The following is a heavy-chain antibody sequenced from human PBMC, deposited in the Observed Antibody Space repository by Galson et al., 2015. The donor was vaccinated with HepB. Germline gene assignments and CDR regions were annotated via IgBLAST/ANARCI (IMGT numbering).Heavy chain of an antibody. CDR2: ISAYNGNT. CDR3: ARESSSWYEDAFDI. Sequence: SVKVSCKASGYTFTSYGISWVRQAPGQGLEWMGWISAYNGNTNYAQKLQGRVTMTTNTSTSTAYMELRSLRSDDTAVYYCARESSSWYEDAFDIWGHGTMVTVSS. D-gene: IGHD6-13*01. CDR1: GYTFTSYG. V-gene: IGHV1-18*04. J-gene: IGHJ3*02.